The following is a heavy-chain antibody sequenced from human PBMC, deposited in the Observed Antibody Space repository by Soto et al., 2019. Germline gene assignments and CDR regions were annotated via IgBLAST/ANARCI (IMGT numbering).Heavy chain of an antibody. Sequence: GGSLRLSCAASGFTFSSYWMSWVRQAPGKGLEWVANIKQDGSEKYYVDSVKGRFTISRDNAKNSLYLQMNSLRAEDTAVYYCARDASSSFNWFDPWGQGTLVTVSS. D-gene: IGHD6-13*01. V-gene: IGHV3-7*01. CDR3: ARDASSSFNWFDP. J-gene: IGHJ5*02. CDR1: GFTFSSYW. CDR2: IKQDGSEK.